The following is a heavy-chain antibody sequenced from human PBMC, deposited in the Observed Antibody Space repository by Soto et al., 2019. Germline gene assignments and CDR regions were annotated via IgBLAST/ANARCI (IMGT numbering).Heavy chain of an antibody. CDR2: IKQDGSEK. CDR1: GFTFSSYW. J-gene: IGHJ3*02. CDR3: ARDLGGYSGYGLDAFDI. V-gene: IGHV3-7*01. Sequence: GGSLRLSCAASGFTFSSYWMSWVRQAPGKGLEWVANIKQDGSEKYYVDSVKGRFTISRDNAKNSLYLQMNSLRAEDTAVYYCARDLGGYSGYGLDAFDIWGQGXMVTVSS. D-gene: IGHD5-12*01.